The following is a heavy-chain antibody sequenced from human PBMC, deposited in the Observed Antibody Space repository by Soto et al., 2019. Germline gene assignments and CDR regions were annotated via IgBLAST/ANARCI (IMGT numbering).Heavy chain of an antibody. CDR2: TYYGASS. V-gene: IGHV4-38-2*01. CDR1: GYSISSGYY. Sequence: SETLSLTCAVSGYSISSGYYWGWIRQPPGKGLEWLGTTYYGASSYYNPSLRSRITILLDASTNQLSLKLSSVTAADTAVYFCVRVAGSASWYETDSWGQGIRVTVSS. D-gene: IGHD6-13*01. J-gene: IGHJ4*02. CDR3: VRVAGSASWYETDS.